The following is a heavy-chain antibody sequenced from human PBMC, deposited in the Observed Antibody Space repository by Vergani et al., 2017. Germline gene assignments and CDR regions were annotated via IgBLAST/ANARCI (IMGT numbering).Heavy chain of an antibody. D-gene: IGHD5-12*01. CDR3: AREGGSEGY. Sequence: QVQLQESGPGLVKPSETLSLTCTVSGGSISSYYWSWIRQPPGKGLEWIGYIYYSGSTNYNPSLKSRVTISVDTSKNQSSLTLSSVAAADTAVSYCAREGGSEGYWGQGTLVTVSS. J-gene: IGHJ4*02. CDR2: IYYSGST. CDR1: GGSISSYY. V-gene: IGHV4-59*01.